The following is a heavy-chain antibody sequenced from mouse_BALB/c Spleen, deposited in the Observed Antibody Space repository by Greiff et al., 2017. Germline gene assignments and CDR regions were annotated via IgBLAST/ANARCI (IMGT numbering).Heavy chain of an antibody. V-gene: IGHV2-9*02. D-gene: IGHD1-1*01. CDR3: ARDHYGSSSAWFAY. CDR1: GFSLTSYG. CDR2: IWAGGST. Sequence: QVQLKESGPGLVAPSQSLSITCTVSGFSLTSYGVHWVRQPPGKGLEWLGVIWAGGSTNYNSALMSRLSISKDNSKSQVFLKMNSLQTDDTAMYYCARDHYGSSSAWFAYWGQGTLVTVSA. J-gene: IGHJ3*01.